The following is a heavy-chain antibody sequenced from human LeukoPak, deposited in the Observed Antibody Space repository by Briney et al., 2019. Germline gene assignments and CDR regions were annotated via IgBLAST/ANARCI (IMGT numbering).Heavy chain of an antibody. CDR3: AREGPMRGYFDY. CDR1: GGSISSGSSY. CDR2: ISPSGST. J-gene: IGHJ4*02. Sequence: SETLSLTCTVSGGSISSGSSYWNWIRQPAGKGLEWIGRISPSGSTNYNPSLKSRVTISVETSKKQFSLKLSSVTAADTAVYYCAREGPMRGYFDYWGQGTLVTVSS. V-gene: IGHV4-61*02.